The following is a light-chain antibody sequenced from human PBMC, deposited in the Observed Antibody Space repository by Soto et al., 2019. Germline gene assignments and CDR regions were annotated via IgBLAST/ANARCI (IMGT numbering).Light chain of an antibody. CDR2: AAS. CDR1: QAIRND. Sequence: AIQMTQSPSSLSASVGDRVTITCRASQAIRNDLGWYQQKPGQTPKVLIYAASNLQSGVPSRFRGSGSGTDFTLTISSLQPEDFATYYCLQDSSYPRTFGQGTKVEI. CDR3: LQDSSYPRT. J-gene: IGKJ1*01. V-gene: IGKV1-6*01.